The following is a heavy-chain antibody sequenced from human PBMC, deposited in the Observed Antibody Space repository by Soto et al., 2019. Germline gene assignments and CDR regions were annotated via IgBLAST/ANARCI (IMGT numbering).Heavy chain of an antibody. D-gene: IGHD6-13*01. J-gene: IGHJ4*02. CDR2: IYYSGST. Sequence: SETLSLTCTVSGGSISSSSYYWGWIRQPPGKGLEWIGSIYYSGSTYYNPSLKSRVTISVDTSKNQFSLKLSSVTAADTAVYYCATTYSSSWWGFDYWGQGTLVTVSS. CDR3: ATTYSSSWWGFDY. CDR1: GGSISSSSYY. V-gene: IGHV4-39*01.